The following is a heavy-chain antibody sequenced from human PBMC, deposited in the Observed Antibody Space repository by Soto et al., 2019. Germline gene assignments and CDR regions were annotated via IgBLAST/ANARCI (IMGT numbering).Heavy chain of an antibody. CDR2: ISAYNGNT. J-gene: IGHJ3*02. CDR3: ARDSGWYHRPDAFDI. V-gene: IGHV1-18*01. Sequence: QVQLVQSGAEVKKPGASVKVSCKASGYTFTSYGISWVRQAPGQGLEWMGWISAYNGNTNYAQKLQGRVTMTTDTSTSTAYRELRSLRSDDTAVYYCARDSGWYHRPDAFDIWGQGTTVTVSS. D-gene: IGHD6-19*01. CDR1: GYTFTSYG.